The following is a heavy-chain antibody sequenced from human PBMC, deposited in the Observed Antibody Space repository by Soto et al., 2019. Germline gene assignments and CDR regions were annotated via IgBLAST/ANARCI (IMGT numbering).Heavy chain of an antibody. D-gene: IGHD4-17*01. Sequence: ASVKVSCTASGYPFTGYYMHWVRNAPGQGLEWMGWINPNSGGTNYAQEFQGRVTMTRDTSLSTAYMERSKLRSDDTAVYYCARDNTGDYGSYYGMDVWGQGTTVTVSS. J-gene: IGHJ6*02. CDR3: ARDNTGDYGSYYGMDV. CDR2: INPNSGGT. CDR1: GYPFTGYY. V-gene: IGHV1-2*02.